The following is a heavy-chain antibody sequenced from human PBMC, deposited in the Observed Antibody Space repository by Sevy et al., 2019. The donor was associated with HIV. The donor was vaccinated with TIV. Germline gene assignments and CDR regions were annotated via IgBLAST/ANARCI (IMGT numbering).Heavy chain of an antibody. D-gene: IGHD4-17*01. CDR3: ARENGDTRWGAFDI. CDR2: IYSGGST. CDR1: GFTVSSNY. J-gene: IGHJ3*02. Sequence: SGCLRLSCAASGFTVSSNYMSWVRQAPGKGLERVSVIYSGGSTYYADSVKGRFTISRDNSKNTLYLQMNSLRAEATALYYCARENGDTRWGAFDIWGQGTMVTVSS. V-gene: IGHV3-53*01.